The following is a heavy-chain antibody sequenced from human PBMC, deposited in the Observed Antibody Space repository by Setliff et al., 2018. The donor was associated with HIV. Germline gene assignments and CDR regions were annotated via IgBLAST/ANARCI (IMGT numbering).Heavy chain of an antibody. Sequence: LSLTCAASGFTFSSYVMSWVRQTPGKGLEWVSVISSSGGRTYHADSVKGRFTISRDNSKNTLYLQMSSLRAEDTAVYYCAKVPGAGLDYWGQGTLVTVSS. D-gene: IGHD3-10*01. CDR3: AKVPGAGLDY. CDR1: GFTFSSYV. J-gene: IGHJ4*02. CDR2: ISSSGGRT. V-gene: IGHV3-23*01.